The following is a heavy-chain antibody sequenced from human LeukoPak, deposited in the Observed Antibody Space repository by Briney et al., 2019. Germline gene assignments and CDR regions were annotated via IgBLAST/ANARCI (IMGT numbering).Heavy chain of an antibody. CDR2: IYNSGAA. CDR1: GASITSHY. Sequence: SETLSLTCTVSGASITSHYWNWIRQPPGKGLEWIGHIYNSGAASYNPSLKSRVTVSGDMSKNQFSLKLSSVTAADTAVYFCARLAYDPIWGIFEGLDHWGQGILVTVSS. CDR3: ARLAYDPIWGIFEGLDH. D-gene: IGHD7-27*01. J-gene: IGHJ4*02. V-gene: IGHV4-4*09.